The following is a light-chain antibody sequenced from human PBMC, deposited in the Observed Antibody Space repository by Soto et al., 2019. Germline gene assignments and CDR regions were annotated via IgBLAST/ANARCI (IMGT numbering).Light chain of an antibody. CDR2: AAS. CDR1: QRISTC. Sequence: DIQMTQSPSTLSASVGDRVTITCRASQRISTCLDWYQQKPGKAPKLLIYAASSLESGVPSRFSGSGSGTDFTLTISSLQPDDFATYYCLQDNIYPLTFGHGTKVDIK. J-gene: IGKJ1*01. V-gene: IGKV1-5*01. CDR3: LQDNIYPLT.